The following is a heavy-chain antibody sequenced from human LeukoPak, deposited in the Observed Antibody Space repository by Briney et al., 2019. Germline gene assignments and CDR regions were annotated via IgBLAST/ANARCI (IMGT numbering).Heavy chain of an antibody. CDR3: AKGWGIPIFGVVTN. J-gene: IGHJ4*02. CDR2: ISSSSSYI. CDR1: GFTFSSYS. D-gene: IGHD3-3*01. V-gene: IGHV3-21*01. Sequence: GGSLRLSCAASGFTFSSYSMNWVRQAPGKGLEWVSSISSSSSYIYYADSMKGRFTISRDNSKNTLYLVMSSLRAEDTAVYYCAKGWGIPIFGVVTNWGQGTLVTVSS.